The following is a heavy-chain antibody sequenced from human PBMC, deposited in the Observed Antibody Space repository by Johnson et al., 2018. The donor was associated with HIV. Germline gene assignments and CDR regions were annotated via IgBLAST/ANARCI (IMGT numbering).Heavy chain of an antibody. CDR1: GFTFSSYG. J-gene: IGHJ3*02. D-gene: IGHD3-10*01. CDR2: IWYDGSNK. CDR3: AREAGSGSYSPWRPDAFDI. V-gene: IGHV3-33*01. Sequence: QMQLVESGGGVVQPGRSLRLSCAASGFTFSSYGMHWVRQAPGKGLEWVAVIWYDGSNKYYADSVKGRFTISRDNSKTTLDLQMNSLRAEDTALYYCAREAGSGSYSPWRPDAFDIWCQGRMVTVAS.